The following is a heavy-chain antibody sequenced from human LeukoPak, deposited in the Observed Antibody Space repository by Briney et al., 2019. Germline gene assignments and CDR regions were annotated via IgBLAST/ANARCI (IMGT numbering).Heavy chain of an antibody. CDR3: VRIPNSAGFPNWFDP. J-gene: IGHJ5*02. V-gene: IGHV3-21*01. CDR2: ISSSNDYI. Sequence: GGSLRLSCAASGFTFSTSTMNWVRQAPGKGLEWVSSISSSNDYIYYADSVKGRFTISRDNAKNSLYLQMNSLRAEDRAVYYCVRIPNSAGFPNWFDPWGQGTLVTVSS. CDR1: GFTFSTST. D-gene: IGHD6-19*01.